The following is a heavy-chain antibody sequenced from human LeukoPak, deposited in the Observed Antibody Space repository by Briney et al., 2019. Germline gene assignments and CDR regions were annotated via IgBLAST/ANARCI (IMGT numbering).Heavy chain of an antibody. D-gene: IGHD3-22*01. V-gene: IGHV4-61*02. CDR3: ARGQAYYDSSGYYYVGAYFDY. CDR2: IYTSGSN. J-gene: IGHJ4*02. CDR1: GVSISSGSYY. Sequence: SQTLSLTCTVSGVSISSGSYYWSWIRQPAGKGLEWIGRIYTSGSNNYNPSLKSRVTISVDTSKNQFSLKLSSVTAADTAVYYCARGQAYYDSSGYYYVGAYFDYWGQGTLVTVSS.